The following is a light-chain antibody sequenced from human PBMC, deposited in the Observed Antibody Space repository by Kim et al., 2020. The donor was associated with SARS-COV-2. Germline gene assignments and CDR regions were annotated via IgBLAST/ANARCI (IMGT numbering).Light chain of an antibody. V-gene: IGKV1-12*01. Sequence: ASVGDRVTITCRASQGLNNWLAWYQQKPGKAPKLLIYAATNLQGGVPSRFSGSASGTVFTLTISSPQPDDLATYYCQQANSFPLTFGGGTKVDIK. CDR2: AAT. CDR3: QQANSFPLT. CDR1: QGLNNW. J-gene: IGKJ4*01.